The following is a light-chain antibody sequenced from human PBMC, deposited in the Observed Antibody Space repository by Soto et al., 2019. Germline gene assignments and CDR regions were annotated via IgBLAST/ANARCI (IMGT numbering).Light chain of an antibody. V-gene: IGKV3-11*01. Sequence: EIVLTQSPGILSLSPVERATLSCRASQRFSTTYLAWYQQRSGQAPRLLIYLTSNRAAGIPARFSGSGSGTDFTLTISDVEPEDFAVYYCHQRQSWPRTFGQGTKVDIK. CDR2: LTS. CDR3: HQRQSWPRT. CDR1: QRFSTTY. J-gene: IGKJ1*01.